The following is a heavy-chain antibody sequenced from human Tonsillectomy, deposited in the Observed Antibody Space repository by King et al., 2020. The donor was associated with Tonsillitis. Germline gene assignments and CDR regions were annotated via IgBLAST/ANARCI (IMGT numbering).Heavy chain of an antibody. D-gene: IGHD2-15*01. CDR1: GFTFSSYD. V-gene: IGHV3-30*18. J-gene: IGHJ2*01. CDR3: AKDGRALGDCSGGSCYSNWYFDL. Sequence: VQLVESGGGVVQPGRSLRLSCAASGFTFSSYDMHWVRQAPGKGLEWVAVISYDGSNKYYADSGKGRFTISRDKSKNTLNLQMNSLRAEDTAVYYCAKDGRALGDCSGGSCYSNWYFDLWGRGTLVTVSS. CDR2: ISYDGSNK.